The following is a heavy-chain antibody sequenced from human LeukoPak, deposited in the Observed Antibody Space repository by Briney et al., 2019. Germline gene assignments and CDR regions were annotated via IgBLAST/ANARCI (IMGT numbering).Heavy chain of an antibody. Sequence: GGSLRLSCAASGFTFISYAMSWVRQAPGKGVEWVSSISGSGGSTYYADSVKGRFTISRDKSKNTVYLQMNSLRAEDTAVYYCTTRLYYYDSSLGYWGQGTLVTVSS. CDR1: GFTFISYA. J-gene: IGHJ4*02. CDR3: TTRLYYYDSSLGY. CDR2: ISGSGGST. D-gene: IGHD3-22*01. V-gene: IGHV3-23*01.